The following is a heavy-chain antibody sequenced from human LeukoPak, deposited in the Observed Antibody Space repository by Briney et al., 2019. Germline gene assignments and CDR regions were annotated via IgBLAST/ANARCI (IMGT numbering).Heavy chain of an antibody. D-gene: IGHD3-9*01. CDR2: IKSKTDGGTT. CDR3: TTKVRYFDWLLYRENWFDP. V-gene: IGHV3-15*01. CDR1: GFTFSNAW. Sequence: PGGSLRLSCAASGFTFSNAWMSWVRQAPGKGLEWVGRIKSKTDGGTTDYAAPVKGRFTISRDDSKNTLYLQMNSLKTEDTAVYYCTTKVRYFDWLLYRENWFDPWGQGTLVTVSS. J-gene: IGHJ5*02.